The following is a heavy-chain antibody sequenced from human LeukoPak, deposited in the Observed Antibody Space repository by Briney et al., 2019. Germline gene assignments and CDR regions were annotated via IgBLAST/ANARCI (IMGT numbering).Heavy chain of an antibody. D-gene: IGHD1-1*01. CDR3: ARDLVFTGTPRGLGEAFEF. Sequence: ASVTVSCKASGYSLTSYFIHWVRQAPGKGLEWMAMINPSAGSTDYAQKFQGRVTVTRDTSTSTVSMELRSLRSEDTAVYYCARDLVFTGTPRGLGEAFEFWGQGTMVTVSS. V-gene: IGHV1-46*01. J-gene: IGHJ3*01. CDR1: GYSLTSYF. CDR2: INPSAGST.